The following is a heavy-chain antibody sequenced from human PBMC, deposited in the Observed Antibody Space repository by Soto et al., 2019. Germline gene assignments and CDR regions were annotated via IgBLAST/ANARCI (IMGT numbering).Heavy chain of an antibody. CDR2: ISAHNGNT. CDR3: ARVRYGDY. D-gene: IGHD1-1*01. Sequence: QVHLVQSGAEVKDPGASVKVSCKGSGYDFTTYGINWVRQAPGQGLEWMAWISAHNGNTNYAPNIQGSVTVTRDTSTSTAYIELRSLRSDDTAVYYCARVRYGDYWGQGALVTVSS. CDR1: GYDFTTYG. V-gene: IGHV1-18*04. J-gene: IGHJ4*02.